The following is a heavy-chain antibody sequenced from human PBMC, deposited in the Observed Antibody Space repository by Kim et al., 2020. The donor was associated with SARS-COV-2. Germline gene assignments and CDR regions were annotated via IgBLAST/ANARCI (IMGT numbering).Heavy chain of an antibody. D-gene: IGHD1-26*01. V-gene: IGHV3-7*03. Sequence: EAEKGRFTISRDNDKNSLYLQMNSLSAEDTAVYYCARDDDFGDSGSYPNYWGQGTPVTVSS. J-gene: IGHJ4*02. CDR3: ARDDDFGDSGSYPNY.